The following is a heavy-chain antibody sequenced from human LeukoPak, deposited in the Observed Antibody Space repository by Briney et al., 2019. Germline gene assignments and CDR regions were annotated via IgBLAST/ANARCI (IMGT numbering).Heavy chain of an antibody. D-gene: IGHD5-24*01. Sequence: SQTLSLTCTVSGDSISSGSYYWSWIRQPAGKGLEWIGRIYTSGSTNYNPSLKSRVTISVDTSKNQFSLKLSSVTAADTAMYYCERGRVEMATIDFDYWGQGTLVTVSS. J-gene: IGHJ4*02. CDR2: IYTSGST. CDR3: ERGRVEMATIDFDY. CDR1: GDSISSGSYY. V-gene: IGHV4-61*02.